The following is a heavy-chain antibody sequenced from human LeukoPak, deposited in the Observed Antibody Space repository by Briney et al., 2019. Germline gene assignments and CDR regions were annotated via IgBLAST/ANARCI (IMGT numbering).Heavy chain of an antibody. V-gene: IGHV1-18*01. CDR3: ARGDTFLEATAVDF. Sequence: GASVKVSCKASGYTFTSYGISWVRQAPGQGLEWMGWISAYNGNTNYAQKLQGRVTMTKDTSTSTAYMELRSLRSDDTAVYYCARGDTFLEATAVDFWGQGTLVTVSS. CDR1: GYTFTSYG. D-gene: IGHD3-3*02. CDR2: ISAYNGNT. J-gene: IGHJ4*02.